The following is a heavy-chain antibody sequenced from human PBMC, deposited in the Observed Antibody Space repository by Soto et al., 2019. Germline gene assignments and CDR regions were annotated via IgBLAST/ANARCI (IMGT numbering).Heavy chain of an antibody. V-gene: IGHV3-21*01. CDR2: ISSSSSYI. CDR1: GFTFSSYS. Sequence: EVQLVESGGGLAKPGGSLRLSCAASGFTFSSYSMNWVRQAPGKGLEWVSSISSSSSYIYYADSVKGRFTISRDNAKNPLYLQMNSLRAEDTAVYYCARDLYARPEVYYYYGMDVWGQGTTVTVSS. J-gene: IGHJ6*02. CDR3: ARDLYARPEVYYYYGMDV. D-gene: IGHD6-6*01.